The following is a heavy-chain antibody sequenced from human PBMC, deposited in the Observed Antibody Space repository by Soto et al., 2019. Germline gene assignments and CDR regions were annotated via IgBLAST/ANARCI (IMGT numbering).Heavy chain of an antibody. J-gene: IGHJ6*02. Sequence: QVQLVPSGAEVTKPGSSVAVSCTASGDTFRTHAITWVRQAPGQGLEWMGGIIPILGTPNYAQKFQGRVTIIADKSTSTAYMELSSVRSDDTAVYYCARVGDYGMDVWGQGTTITVSS. V-gene: IGHV1-69*06. CDR2: IIPILGTP. D-gene: IGHD3-10*01. CDR1: GDTFRTHA. CDR3: ARVGDYGMDV.